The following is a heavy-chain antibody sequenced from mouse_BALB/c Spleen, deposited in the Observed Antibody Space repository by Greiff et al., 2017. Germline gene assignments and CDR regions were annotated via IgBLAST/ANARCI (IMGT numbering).Heavy chain of an antibody. D-gene: IGHD2-14*01. CDR2: ISTYYGNT. V-gene: IGHV1-67*01. Sequence: QVQLKESGPELVRPGVSVKIFCKGSGYTFTDYAMHWVKQSHAKSLEWIGVISTYYGNTNYNQKFKGKATMTVDKSSSTAYMELARLTSEDSAIYYCARAYRYDEGGYAMDYWGQGTSVTVSS. J-gene: IGHJ4*01. CDR1: GYTFTDYA. CDR3: ARAYRYDEGGYAMDY.